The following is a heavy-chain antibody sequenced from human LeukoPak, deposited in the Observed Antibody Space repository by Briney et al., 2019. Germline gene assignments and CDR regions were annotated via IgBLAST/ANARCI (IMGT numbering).Heavy chain of an antibody. CDR3: ARLSYSGSDAFDI. CDR1: GYSISSGYY. V-gene: IGHV4-38-2*01. J-gene: IGHJ3*02. D-gene: IGHD2-15*01. CDR2: IYHSGST. Sequence: TSETLSLTCAVSGYSISSGYYWGWIRQPPGKGLEWIGSIYHSGSTYYNPSLKSRVTISVDTSKNQFSLKLSSVTAADTAVYYCARLSYSGSDAFDIWGQGTMVTVSS.